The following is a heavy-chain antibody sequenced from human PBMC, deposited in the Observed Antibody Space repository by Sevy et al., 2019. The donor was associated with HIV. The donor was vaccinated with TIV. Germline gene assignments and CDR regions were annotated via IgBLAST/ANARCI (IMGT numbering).Heavy chain of an antibody. D-gene: IGHD2-8*02. V-gene: IGHV3-11*01. J-gene: IGHJ5*02. CDR2: FSSSGALV. CDR3: ARAGDDYCTESDCNKNWFDP. CDR1: GFTFSDYY. Sequence: GGSLRLSCAASGFTFSDYYMGWFRQAPGKGLEWVSCFSSSGALVFYADSVEGRFTISRDNAKNSLFLQMNSLRAEDTAIYYCARAGDDYCTESDCNKNWFDPWGQGTLVTVSS.